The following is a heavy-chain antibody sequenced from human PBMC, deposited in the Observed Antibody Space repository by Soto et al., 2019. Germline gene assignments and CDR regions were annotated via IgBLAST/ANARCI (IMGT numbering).Heavy chain of an antibody. Sequence: SETLSLTCGVYGGSFSGYYWSWIRQPPGKGLEWIGEINHSGSINYNPSLKSRVTISVDTSKNQFSLKLSSVTAADTAVCYCASTRPFYDSGPRYFDYWGQGTRVTVSS. CDR3: ASTRPFYDSGPRYFDY. CDR1: GGSFSGYY. D-gene: IGHD3-10*01. J-gene: IGHJ4*02. CDR2: INHSGSI. V-gene: IGHV4-34*01.